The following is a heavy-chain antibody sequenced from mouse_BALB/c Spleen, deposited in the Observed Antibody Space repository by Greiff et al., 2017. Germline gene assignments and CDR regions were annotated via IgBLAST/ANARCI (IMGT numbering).Heavy chain of an antibody. CDR1: GYAFSSYW. CDR3: ARGYGSSYPYYFDY. Sequence: VQLQQSGAELVRPGSSVKISCKASGYAFSSYWMNWVKQRPGQGLEWIGQIYPGDGDTNYNGKFKGKATLTADKSSSTAYMQLSSLTSEDSAVYFCARGYGSSYPYYFDYWGQGTTLTVSS. V-gene: IGHV1-80*01. D-gene: IGHD1-1*01. CDR2: IYPGDGDT. J-gene: IGHJ2*01.